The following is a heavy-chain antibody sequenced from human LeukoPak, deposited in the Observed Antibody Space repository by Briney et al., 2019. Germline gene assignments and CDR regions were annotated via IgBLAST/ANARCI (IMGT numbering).Heavy chain of an antibody. V-gene: IGHV1-2*06. J-gene: IGHJ4*02. CDR1: GYTFTGYY. D-gene: IGHD3-10*01. CDR3: ARGYYYGSGTSESRTRNDY. CDR2: INPTSGIT. Sequence: ASVKVSCKASGYTFTGYYMHWVRQAPGQGLEWMGRINPTSGITSFAQQFQGRVTMTRDTSISTAYMELSRLRSDDTAVYYCARGYYYGSGTSESRTRNDYWGQGTLVTVFS.